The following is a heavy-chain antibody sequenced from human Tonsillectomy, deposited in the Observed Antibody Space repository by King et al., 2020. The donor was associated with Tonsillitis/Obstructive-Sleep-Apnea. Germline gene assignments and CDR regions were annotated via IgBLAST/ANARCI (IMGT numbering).Heavy chain of an antibody. V-gene: IGHV1-69*12. Sequence: QLVQSGAEVKKPGSSVKVSCKASGGTFSSYAISWVRQAPGQGLEWMGGIIPIFGTANYAQKFQGRATITADESTSTAYMELSSLRSEDTSVYYCARGHTDCSSTSCYSAFDIWGQGTMVTVSS. CDR3: ARGHTDCSSTSCYSAFDI. CDR1: GGTFSSYA. D-gene: IGHD2-2*01. J-gene: IGHJ3*02. CDR2: IIPIFGTA.